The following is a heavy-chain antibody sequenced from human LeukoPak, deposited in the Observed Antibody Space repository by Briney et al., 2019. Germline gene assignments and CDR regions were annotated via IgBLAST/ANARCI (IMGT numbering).Heavy chain of an antibody. CDR1: GGSISSYY. J-gene: IGHJ3*02. D-gene: IGHD3-10*02. Sequence: PSETLSLTCTVSGGSISSYYWSWIRQPAGKGLEWIGRIYTSGSTNYNPSLKSRVTMSVDTSKNQFSLKLSSVTAADTAVYYCARDSRCSGSYYLISNAFDIWGQGTMVTVSS. V-gene: IGHV4-4*07. CDR2: IYTSGST. CDR3: ARDSRCSGSYYLISNAFDI.